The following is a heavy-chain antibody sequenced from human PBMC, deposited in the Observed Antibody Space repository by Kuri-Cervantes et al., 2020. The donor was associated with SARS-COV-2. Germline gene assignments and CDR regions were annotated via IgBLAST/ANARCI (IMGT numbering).Heavy chain of an antibody. V-gene: IGHV4-30-2*01. CDR1: GGSISSGGYS. Sequence: SQTLSLTCAVSGGSISSGGYSWSWIRQPPGKGLEWIGYIYHSGSTYYNPSLKSRVTISVDTSKNQFSLKLSSVTAADTAVYYCARGRGVTTFYYYYYMDVWGKGTTVTVSS. J-gene: IGHJ6*03. D-gene: IGHD4-17*01. CDR3: ARGRGVTTFYYYYYMDV. CDR2: IYHSGST.